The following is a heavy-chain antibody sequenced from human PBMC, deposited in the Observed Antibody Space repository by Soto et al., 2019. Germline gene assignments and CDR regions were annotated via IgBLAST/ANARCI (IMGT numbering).Heavy chain of an antibody. CDR3: ATSLDV. CDR2: ISTSSTTI. Sequence: EVQLVESGGGLVQPGGSLRLSCAASGFTFSSYSMNWVRQAPGKGLEWVSYISTSSTTIYYADSVKGRFTISRDNAKTSLYLQMISLRAEDTAVYYCATSLDVWGQGTTVTVSS. V-gene: IGHV3-48*01. CDR1: GFTFSSYS. J-gene: IGHJ6*02.